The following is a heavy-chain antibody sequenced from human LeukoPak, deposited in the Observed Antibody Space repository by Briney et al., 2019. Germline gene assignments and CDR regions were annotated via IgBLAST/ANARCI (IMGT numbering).Heavy chain of an antibody. J-gene: IGHJ5*02. D-gene: IGHD6-25*01. CDR2: ISGSARTT. CDR3: AIPERPAGP. V-gene: IGHV3-23*01. Sequence: GGALRLSCAGSGCTFSRYAMSGVRQARGKGGEWFSSISGSARTTYSPASVHALFTLSRHNSKTPLYLQMTSLSAEDTPVYYSAIPERPAGPWGQGTLVTVSS. CDR1: GCTFSRYA.